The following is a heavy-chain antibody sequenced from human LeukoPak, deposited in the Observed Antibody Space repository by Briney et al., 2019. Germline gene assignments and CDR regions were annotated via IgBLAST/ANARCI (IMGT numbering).Heavy chain of an antibody. CDR3: ARDRYCSGGSCYSNWFDP. V-gene: IGHV1-18*01. CDR2: ISAYNGNT. CDR1: GYTFTSYG. J-gene: IGHJ5*02. D-gene: IGHD2-15*01. Sequence: GASVKVSCKASGYTFTSYGISWVRQAPGQGLEWMGWISAYNGNTNYAQKLQGRVTMTTDTSTSTAYMELRSLRSDDTAVYYCARDRYCSGGSCYSNWFDPWGQGTLVTVSS.